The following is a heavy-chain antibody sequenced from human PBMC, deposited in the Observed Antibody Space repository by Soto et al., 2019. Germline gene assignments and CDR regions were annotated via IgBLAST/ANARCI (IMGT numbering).Heavy chain of an antibody. CDR1: GCTFTGYY. CDR3: ARRVSNDFWIGYPDDYYGMDV. Sequence: ASGKVSCQASGCTFTGYYMHWVRQAPGQGLEWMGWINPNSGGTNYAQKFQGRVTMTRDTSISTAYMELSRLRSDDTAVYYCARRVSNDFWIGYPDDYYGMDVWGQGTPCTVSS. CDR2: INPNSGGT. J-gene: IGHJ6*02. D-gene: IGHD3-3*01. V-gene: IGHV1-2*02.